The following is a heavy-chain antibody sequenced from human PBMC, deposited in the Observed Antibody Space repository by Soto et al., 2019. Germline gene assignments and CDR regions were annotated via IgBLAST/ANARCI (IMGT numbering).Heavy chain of an antibody. Sequence: GGSLRLSCAASGFIFSSYAMKWVRQAPGKGLEWVSLIGESGTPTYYADSVKGRFTISRDNSGNTLFLEMYSLRAEDTAVYYCARYIPGVRYYGLDVWGQGTTVTVSS. CDR1: GFIFSSYA. J-gene: IGHJ6*02. V-gene: IGHV3-23*01. CDR3: ARYIPGVRYYGLDV. CDR2: IGESGTPT. D-gene: IGHD2-2*01.